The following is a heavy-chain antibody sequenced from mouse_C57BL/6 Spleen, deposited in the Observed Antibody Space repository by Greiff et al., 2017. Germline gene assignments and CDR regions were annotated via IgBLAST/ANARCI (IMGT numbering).Heavy chain of an antibody. V-gene: IGHV1-69*01. CDR3: AKLYDYDGGHFDY. CDR2: IDPSDSYT. Sequence: QVQLQQPGAELVMPGASVKLSCKASGYTFTSYWMHWVKQRPGQGLEWIGEIDPSDSYTNYNQKFKGKSTLTVDKSSSTAYMQLSSLTSEDSAVYYCAKLYDYDGGHFDYWGQGTTLTVSS. CDR1: GYTFTSYW. J-gene: IGHJ2*01. D-gene: IGHD2-4*01.